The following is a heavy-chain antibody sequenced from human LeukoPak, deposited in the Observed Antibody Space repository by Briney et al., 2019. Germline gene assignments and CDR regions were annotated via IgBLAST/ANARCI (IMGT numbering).Heavy chain of an antibody. CDR1: GYTFINYG. CDR3: ARDMSFAGSMVAPDY. Sequence: VASVKVSCKASGYTFINYGINWVRQAPGQGLEWMGWISATNGNTKYTQRLQGRVTMTTDTSTRTAYMELRSLRSDDTAIYYCARDMSFAGSMVAPDYLGQGTLVTVSS. V-gene: IGHV1-18*01. J-gene: IGHJ4*02. CDR2: ISATNGNT. D-gene: IGHD2-8*01.